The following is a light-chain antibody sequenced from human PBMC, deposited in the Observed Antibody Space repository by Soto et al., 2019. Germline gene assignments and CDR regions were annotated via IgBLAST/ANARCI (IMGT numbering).Light chain of an antibody. J-gene: IGKJ3*01. CDR3: HQYSVTSS. CDR2: KAS. CDR1: QNIYNY. V-gene: IGKV1-5*03. Sequence: DSRMNQSPSTVSASVGDRVTITCRASQNIYNYLAWYQQKPGKAPKPLIYKASTLESGVPSRFSGSGSGKEFTLTISSLQPDDFATYYCHQYSVTSSFGPGTKVDVK.